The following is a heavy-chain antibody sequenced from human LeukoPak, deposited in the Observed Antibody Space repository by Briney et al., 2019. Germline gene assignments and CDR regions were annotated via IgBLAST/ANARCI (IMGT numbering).Heavy chain of an antibody. CDR3: ARVSGGTRDY. D-gene: IGHD2-15*01. CDR2: IYTSGST. V-gene: IGHV4-61*02. CDR1: GRSISSGSYY. J-gene: IGHJ4*02. Sequence: SQTLSLTCPFSGRSISSGSYYWSWIRQPAGKGLEWIGRIYTSGSTNYNPSLKSRVTISVDTSKNQFSLKLSSVTAADTAVYYCARVSGGTRDYWGQGTLVTVSS.